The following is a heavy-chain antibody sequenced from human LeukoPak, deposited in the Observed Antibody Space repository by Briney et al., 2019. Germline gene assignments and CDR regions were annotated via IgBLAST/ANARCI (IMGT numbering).Heavy chain of an antibody. V-gene: IGHV1-69*13. J-gene: IGHJ4*02. CDR2: IIPIFGTA. D-gene: IGHD5-24*01. CDR3: ARGRWSATTASYYLDF. Sequence: SVKVSCKASGGTFSSYAISWVRQAPGQGLEWMGGIIPIFGTANYAQKFQGRVTITADESTSTAYMELSSLRSEDTAVYYCARGRWSATTASYYLDFWGQGTLVTVSS. CDR1: GGTFSSYA.